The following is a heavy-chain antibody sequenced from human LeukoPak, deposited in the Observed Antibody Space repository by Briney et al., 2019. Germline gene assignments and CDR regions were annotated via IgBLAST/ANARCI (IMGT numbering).Heavy chain of an antibody. CDR3: AKGAEHYYDISGYYPADY. CDR2: ISYDGNNK. D-gene: IGHD3-22*01. V-gene: IGHV3-30-3*01. CDR1: GFTFSRCA. J-gene: IGHJ4*02. Sequence: QPGRSLRLSCAASGFTFSRCAMHWVRQAPGKGLEWVATISYDGNNKHYTDSVEGRFTIARDNSKNTLYLQMNTLRVEDTAVYYCAKGAEHYYDISGYYPADYWGQGTLVTVSS.